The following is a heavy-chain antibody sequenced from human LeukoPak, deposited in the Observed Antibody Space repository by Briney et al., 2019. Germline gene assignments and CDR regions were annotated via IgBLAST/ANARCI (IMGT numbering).Heavy chain of an antibody. Sequence: SVKVSCKASGGTFSSYAISWVRQAPGQGLEWMGGIIPIFGTANYAQKFQGRVTITADKSTSTAYMELSSLRSEDTAVYYCASSGSYPYYYYYMDVWGKGTTVTVSS. CDR1: GGTFSSYA. V-gene: IGHV1-69*06. J-gene: IGHJ6*03. CDR2: IIPIFGTA. CDR3: ASSGSYPYYYYYMDV. D-gene: IGHD1-26*01.